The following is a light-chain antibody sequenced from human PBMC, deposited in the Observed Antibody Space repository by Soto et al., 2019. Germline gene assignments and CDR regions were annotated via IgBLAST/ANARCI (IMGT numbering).Light chain of an antibody. CDR3: QQYYTTPQT. J-gene: IGKJ1*01. Sequence: DIVMTQSPDSLAVSLGERATINCKSSQSVLYSSNNKNYLAWYQQKPGQPPKLLISWASTRESGVPDRFSGSGSGTDFTLHISSLQAEDVAVYYCQQYYTTPQTFGQGTKVEI. CDR2: WAS. CDR1: QSVLYSSNNKNY. V-gene: IGKV4-1*01.